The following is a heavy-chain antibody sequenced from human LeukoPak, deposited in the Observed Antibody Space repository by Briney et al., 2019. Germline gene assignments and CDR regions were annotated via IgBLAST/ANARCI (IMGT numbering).Heavy chain of an antibody. V-gene: IGHV3-33*01. CDR1: GFSFRNYA. D-gene: IGHD4-17*01. J-gene: IGHJ5*02. Sequence: QPGGSLRLSCAASGFSFRNYAMPWVRQAPGKGLQWVAVIWYDGNTMFYADSVKGRFTVSRDNSKNILFLQMNSLRAEDTALFSCAREGYHGDSDRGWIDPWGRGTLVTVSS. CDR3: AREGYHGDSDRGWIDP. CDR2: IWYDGNTM.